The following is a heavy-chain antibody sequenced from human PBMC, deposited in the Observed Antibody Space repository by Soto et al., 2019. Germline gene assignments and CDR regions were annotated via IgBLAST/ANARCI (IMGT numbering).Heavy chain of an antibody. J-gene: IGHJ4*02. V-gene: IGHV4-59*08. CDR1: GGSIHSYY. Sequence: QVQLQESGPGLVKPSETLSLTCTVSGGSIHSYYWSWIRQPPGKGLEWIAYIYYSGSTEYNPSLKRRGPLSVDTCKNQFLLNLSAVSAADPAVYYCAGHLSTTGAPLPFDCWGQGTLVTVSS. CDR3: AGHLSTTGAPLPFDC. CDR2: IYYSGST. D-gene: IGHD1-1*01.